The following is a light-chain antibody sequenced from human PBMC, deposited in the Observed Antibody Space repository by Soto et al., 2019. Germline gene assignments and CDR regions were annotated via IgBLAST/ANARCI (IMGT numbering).Light chain of an antibody. CDR1: SSGVGGYNY. V-gene: IGLV2-14*03. Sequence: QSVLTQPASVSGSPGQSITISCTGTSSGVGGYNYVSWYQHHPGKAPKLMIYDVSNRPSGVSNRFSGSKSGNTASLTISGLQPEDDAVYYCSSYTTSNTRQIVLGSGIKATV. CDR2: DVS. J-gene: IGLJ1*01. CDR3: SSYTTSNTRQIV.